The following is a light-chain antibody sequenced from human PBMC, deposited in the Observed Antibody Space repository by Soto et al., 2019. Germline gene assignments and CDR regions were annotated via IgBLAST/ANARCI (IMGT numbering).Light chain of an antibody. CDR3: QQSYSTPPIT. J-gene: IGKJ5*01. CDR1: QSISSY. V-gene: IGKV1-39*01. CDR2: AAS. Sequence: DIQMTQSPSSLSASVGDRFTTTCRASQSISSYLNWYQQKPGKAPKLLIYAASSLQSGVPSRFSGSGSGTDFTLTISSLQPEDFATYYCQQSYSTPPITFGQGTRLEI.